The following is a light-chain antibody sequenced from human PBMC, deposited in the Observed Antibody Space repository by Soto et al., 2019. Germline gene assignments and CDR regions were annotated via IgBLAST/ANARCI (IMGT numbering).Light chain of an antibody. CDR2: DAS. CDR1: QSISSW. V-gene: IGKV1-5*01. CDR3: QQYNSYSCT. J-gene: IGKJ1*01. Sequence: DLQMTQSPSTLSASVGDRVTITCRASQSISSWLAWYQQKPGKAPKLLIYDASSLESGVPSRFSGSGSWTEFTLTISSLQPDDFATYYCQQYNSYSCTFGQGTKVEIK.